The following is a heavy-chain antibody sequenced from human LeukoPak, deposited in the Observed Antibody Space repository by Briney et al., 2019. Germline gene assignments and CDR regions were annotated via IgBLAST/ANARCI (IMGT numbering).Heavy chain of an antibody. Sequence: ASVKVSCKASGYTFTGYYMHWVRQAPGQGLEWMGWISGYNGNTNYAQKFQGRVTMTTDTSTSTVYMELRSLRSDDTAVYYCARDDNYGPGQPDDWGQGTLVTVSS. D-gene: IGHD3-10*01. J-gene: IGHJ4*02. V-gene: IGHV1-18*04. CDR3: ARDDNYGPGQPDD. CDR2: ISGYNGNT. CDR1: GYTFTGYY.